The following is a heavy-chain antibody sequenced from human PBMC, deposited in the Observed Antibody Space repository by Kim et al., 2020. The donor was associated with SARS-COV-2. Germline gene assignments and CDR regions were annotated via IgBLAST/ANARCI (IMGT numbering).Heavy chain of an antibody. J-gene: IGHJ3*02. CDR3: ASEILVVHSGYDAFGM. Sequence: GGSLRLSCEGSGLTLSYYDMNWVRPAPGRGLEWLSHINSAGSTIFYADSVKGRFTISRDNAQNSLFLHMTSLRAEDTALYHCASEILVVHSGYDAFGMWGQGTQVTVSS. CDR1: GLTLSYYD. CDR2: INSAGSTI. V-gene: IGHV3-48*03. D-gene: IGHD5-12*01.